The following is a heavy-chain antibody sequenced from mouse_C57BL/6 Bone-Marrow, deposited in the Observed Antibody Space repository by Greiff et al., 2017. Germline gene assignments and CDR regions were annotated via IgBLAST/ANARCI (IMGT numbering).Heavy chain of an antibody. CDR1: GFTFSDYG. D-gene: IGHD3-3*01. CDR3: ARREGTGYFDV. V-gene: IGHV5-17*01. CDR2: ISSGSSTI. J-gene: IGHJ1*03. Sequence: EVKLVESGGGLVKPGGSLKLSCAASGFTFSDYGMHWVRQAPEKGLEWVAYISSGSSTIYYADTVKGRFTISRDNAKNTLFLQMTSLRSEDTAMYYCARREGTGYFDVWGTGTTVTVSS.